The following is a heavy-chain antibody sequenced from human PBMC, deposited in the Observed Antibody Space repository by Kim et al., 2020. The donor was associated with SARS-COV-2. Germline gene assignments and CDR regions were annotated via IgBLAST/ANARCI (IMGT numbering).Heavy chain of an antibody. Sequence: SVKVSCKASGFTFTSSAVQWVRQARGQRLEWIGWIVVGSGNTNYAQKFQERVTITRDMSTSTAYMELSSLRSEDTAVYYCAADGGSPDGGLDAFDIWGQGTMVTVSS. CDR1: GFTFTSSA. CDR2: IVVGSGNT. CDR3: AADGGSPDGGLDAFDI. D-gene: IGHD2-15*01. V-gene: IGHV1-58*01. J-gene: IGHJ3*02.